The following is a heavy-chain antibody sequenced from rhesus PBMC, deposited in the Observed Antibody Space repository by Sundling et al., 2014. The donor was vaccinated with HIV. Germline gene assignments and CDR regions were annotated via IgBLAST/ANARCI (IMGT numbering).Heavy chain of an antibody. CDR3: ARCGSDWNWHFDL. V-gene: IGHV4S10*01. J-gene: IGHJ2*01. D-gene: IGHD6-31*01. CDR2: IYGSSATT. CDR1: GGAISENYR. Sequence: QVQLQESGPGLMKPSETLSLTCAVSGGAISENYRWSWIRQPPGKGLEWIGHIYGSSATTNYNPSLKSRVTISEDTSKNQFSLKLNSVTAADTAVYYCARCGSDWNWHFDLWGPGTQSPSPQ.